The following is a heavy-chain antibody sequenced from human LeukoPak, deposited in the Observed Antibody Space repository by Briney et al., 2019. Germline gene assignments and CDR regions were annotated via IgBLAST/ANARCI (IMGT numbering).Heavy chain of an antibody. V-gene: IGHV4-59*01. CDR3: ARDFIGGSSWP. D-gene: IGHD6-13*01. Sequence: SETLSLTCTVSGGSISSYYWSWIRQPPGKGLEWIGYIYYSGSTNYNPSLKSRVTISVDTSKNQFSLKLSSVTAADTAVYYCARDFIGGSSWPWGQGTLVTVYS. CDR2: IYYSGST. J-gene: IGHJ4*02. CDR1: GGSISSYY.